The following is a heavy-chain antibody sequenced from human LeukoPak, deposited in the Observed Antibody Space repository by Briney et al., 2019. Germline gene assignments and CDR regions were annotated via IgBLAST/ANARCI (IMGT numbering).Heavy chain of an antibody. CDR3: ATLIGAGSSKY. V-gene: IGHV1-18*01. Sequence: ASVKVSCKASGYTSTSYGISWVRQAPGQGLEWMGWISAYNGNTNYAQKLQGRVTMTTDTSTSTAYMELRSLRSEDTAVYYCATLIGAGSSKYWGQGTLVTVSS. CDR1: GYTSTSYG. CDR2: ISAYNGNT. D-gene: IGHD6-6*01. J-gene: IGHJ4*02.